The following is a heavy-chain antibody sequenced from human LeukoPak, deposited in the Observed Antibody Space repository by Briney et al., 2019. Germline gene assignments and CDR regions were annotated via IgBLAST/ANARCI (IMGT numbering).Heavy chain of an antibody. Sequence: PGGSLRLSCAASGFTFSSYSMNWVRQAPGKGLEWVSSISSSSSYIYYADSVKGRFTISRDNAKNSLYLQMNSLRAEDTAVYYCARVSGWAMNDAFDIWGQGTMVTVSS. J-gene: IGHJ3*02. V-gene: IGHV3-21*01. CDR1: GFTFSSYS. CDR2: ISSSSSYI. CDR3: ARVSGWAMNDAFDI. D-gene: IGHD6-19*01.